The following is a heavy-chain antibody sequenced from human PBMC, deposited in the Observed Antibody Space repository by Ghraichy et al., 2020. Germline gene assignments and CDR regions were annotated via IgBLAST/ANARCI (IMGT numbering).Heavy chain of an antibody. CDR2: VNQDGSVK. Sequence: GGSLRLSCAFTFTTDWMYWVRQAPGKGLEWVANVNQDGSVKYYVDSVKGRFTISRDNAKNALYLQMSSLRAEDTAIYYCAKKMRSSGSVGTTYFDYWGQGTLVSVSS. CDR3: AKKMRSSGSVGTTYFDY. CDR1: TFTTDW. V-gene: IGHV3-7*03. D-gene: IGHD3-22*01. J-gene: IGHJ4*02.